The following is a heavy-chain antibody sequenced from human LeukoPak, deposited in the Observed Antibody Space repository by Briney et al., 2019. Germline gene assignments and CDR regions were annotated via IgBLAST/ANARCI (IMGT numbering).Heavy chain of an antibody. J-gene: IGHJ6*02. CDR3: ARDRQLGV. CDR1: GYTLINYG. D-gene: IGHD6-13*01. Sequence: SVKVSCKASGYTLINYGVTWVRPAPRQGLEWMGWISTYNGNTNYAQKLQGRVTMTTDTSTSTAYMELRSLRSDDTAVYYCARDRQLGVGGQGTTVTVSS. V-gene: IGHV1-18*01. CDR2: ISTYNGNT.